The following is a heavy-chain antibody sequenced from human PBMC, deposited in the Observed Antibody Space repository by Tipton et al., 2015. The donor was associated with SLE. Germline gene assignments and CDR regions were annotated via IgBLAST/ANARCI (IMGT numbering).Heavy chain of an antibody. D-gene: IGHD2-2*01. CDR1: GGPISSSSYY. V-gene: IGHV4-39*07. CDR2: IYYSGNT. Sequence: TLSLTCTVSGGPISSSSYYWGWIRQPPGKGLEWIGSIYYSGNTYYNPSLKSRGTISVETAKNQFSLKLSSVTAADTAVYYCARRLVAAASDWYFGLWGRGTLVTVSA. CDR3: ARRLVAAASDWYFGL. J-gene: IGHJ2*01.